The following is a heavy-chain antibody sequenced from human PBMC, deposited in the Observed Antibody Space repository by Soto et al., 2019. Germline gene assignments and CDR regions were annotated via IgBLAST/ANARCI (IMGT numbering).Heavy chain of an antibody. J-gene: IGHJ3*02. Sequence: EVQLVESGGGLVQPGGSLRLSCAASGFTFSSYDMHWVRQATGKGLEWVSAIGTDGDTYYPGSVKGRFTISRENSKNSLHLQMNSLSDGDTAVYYCARPGVRDFDWSPGDDAFDIWGQGTMVTVSS. D-gene: IGHD3-9*01. CDR3: ARPGVRDFDWSPGDDAFDI. CDR2: IGTDGDT. CDR1: GFTFSSYD. V-gene: IGHV3-13*04.